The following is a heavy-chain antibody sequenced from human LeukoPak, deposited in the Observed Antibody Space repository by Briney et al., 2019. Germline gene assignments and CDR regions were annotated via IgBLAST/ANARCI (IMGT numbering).Heavy chain of an antibody. V-gene: IGHV3-21*04. CDR2: ISTGSSYI. J-gene: IGHJ5*02. Sequence: SGGSLRLSCAASGFIFSAYSMSRVRQAPGKGLEWVSSISTGSSYIYHADSVKGRFTISRDNAKNSLYLQMNSLRAEDTAVYYCVRGGYCSAGSCPNWFDPWGQGTLVTVSS. D-gene: IGHD2-15*01. CDR3: VRGGYCSAGSCPNWFDP. CDR1: GFIFSAYS.